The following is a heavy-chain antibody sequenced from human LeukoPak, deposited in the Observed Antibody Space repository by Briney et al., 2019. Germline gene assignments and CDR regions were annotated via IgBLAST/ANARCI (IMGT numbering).Heavy chain of an antibody. CDR1: GYTFTSYD. D-gene: IGHD2-2*02. CDR3: ARGLSPAAINDFDY. V-gene: IGHV1-8*03. Sequence: GASVKVSCKASGYTFTSYDINWVRQATGQGLEWMGWMNPNSGNTGYAQKFQGRVTITRNTSISTAYMELSSLRSEDTAVYYCARGLSPAAINDFDYWGQGTLVTVSS. J-gene: IGHJ4*02. CDR2: MNPNSGNT.